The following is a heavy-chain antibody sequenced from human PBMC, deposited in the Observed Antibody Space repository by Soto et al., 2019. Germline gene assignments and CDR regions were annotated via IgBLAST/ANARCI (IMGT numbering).Heavy chain of an antibody. CDR3: ARDPVYSSSWYLNWFDP. CDR2: ISSSSSTI. CDR1: GFTFSSYS. Sequence: EVQLVESGGGLVQPGGSLRLSCAASGFTFSSYSMNWVRQAPGKGLEWVSYISSSSSTIYYADSVKGRFTISRDNAKNSLYLQMNSLRDEDTAVYYCARDPVYSSSWYLNWFDPWGQGTLVTVSS. D-gene: IGHD6-13*01. J-gene: IGHJ5*02. V-gene: IGHV3-48*02.